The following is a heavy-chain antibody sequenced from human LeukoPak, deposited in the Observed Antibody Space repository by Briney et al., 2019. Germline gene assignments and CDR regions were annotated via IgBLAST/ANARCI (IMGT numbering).Heavy chain of an antibody. D-gene: IGHD3-22*01. CDR2: IYYSGST. J-gene: IGHJ4*02. V-gene: IGHV4-31*03. Sequence: PSETLSLTCTVSGGSISSGGYYWSWIRQHPGKGLEWIGYIYYSGSTYYNPSLKSRVTISVDTSKNQFSLKLSSVTAADTAVYYCARLVLEYYYDSSGQFDYWGQGTLVTVSS. CDR3: ARLVLEYYYDSSGQFDY. CDR1: GGSISSGGYY.